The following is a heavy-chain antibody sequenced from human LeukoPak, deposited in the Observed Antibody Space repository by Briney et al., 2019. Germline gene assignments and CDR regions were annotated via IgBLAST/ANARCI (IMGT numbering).Heavy chain of an antibody. V-gene: IGHV3-15*01. CDR2: IKSKTDGGTT. Sequence: PSETLSLTCAVSGGSISSSNWWSWVRQPPGKGLEWVGRIKSKTDGGTTDYAAPVKGRFTISRDDSTDTLFLQMISLKAEDTAVYYCTAEYYGSGKYWGQGTLVTVSS. CDR1: GGSISSSNW. D-gene: IGHD3-10*01. J-gene: IGHJ4*02. CDR3: TAEYYGSGKY.